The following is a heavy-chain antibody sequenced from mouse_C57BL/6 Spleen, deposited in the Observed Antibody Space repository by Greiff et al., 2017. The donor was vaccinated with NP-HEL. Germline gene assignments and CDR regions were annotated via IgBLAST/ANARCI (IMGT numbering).Heavy chain of an antibody. CDR1: GFTFSDYG. Sequence: EVQVVESGGGLVKPGGSLKLSCAASGFTFSDYGMHWVRQAPEKGLEWVAYISSGSSTIYYADTVKGRFTISRDNAKNTLFLQMTSLRSEDTAMYYCARWRRPYAMDYWGQGTSVTVSS. V-gene: IGHV5-17*01. CDR3: ARWRRPYAMDY. J-gene: IGHJ4*01. D-gene: IGHD1-2*01. CDR2: ISSGSSTI.